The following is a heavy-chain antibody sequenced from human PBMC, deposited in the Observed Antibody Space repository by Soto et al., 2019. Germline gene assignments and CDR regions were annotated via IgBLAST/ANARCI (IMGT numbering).Heavy chain of an antibody. CDR3: ATPYTYDSSGYYNYFRY. V-gene: IGHV3-23*01. Sequence: SQXRFCRASVFTFSSYYMGWLRQAPGRGLEWVSGISGSGGTTYYADSVKGRFTISRDNSKNTLYLQMNSLRAEDTAVYYCATPYTYDSSGYYNYFRYWGQGTLVTVSS. J-gene: IGHJ4*02. D-gene: IGHD3-22*01. CDR1: VFTFSSYY. CDR2: ISGSGGTT.